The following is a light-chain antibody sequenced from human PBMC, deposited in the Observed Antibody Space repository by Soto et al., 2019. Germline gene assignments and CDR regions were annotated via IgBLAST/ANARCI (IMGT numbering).Light chain of an antibody. CDR1: SSDVGNYNL. Sequence: QSVLTQPASVSASPGQSITISCTGTSSDVGNYNLVSWYQQHPGKAPKLMIYEVSKRPSGVSNRFSGSKSGNTASLTISGLQAEDEADYYCCSFAGSSTYVFGTGTKVTV. J-gene: IGLJ1*01. CDR3: CSFAGSSTYV. V-gene: IGLV2-23*02. CDR2: EVS.